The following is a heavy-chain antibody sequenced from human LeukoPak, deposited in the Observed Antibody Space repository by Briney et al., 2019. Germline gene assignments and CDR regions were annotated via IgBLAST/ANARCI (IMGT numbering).Heavy chain of an antibody. D-gene: IGHD3-10*01. V-gene: IGHV4-34*01. Sequence: SETLSLTCVVYGWSFSGYYWSWIRQPPGKGLEWIGEINHSGSTNHNPSLKRRVTISVDTSKNQFSLKLSAVTAADTAVYFCARDGAARGSGSFGDWGQGTLVTVSS. CDR2: INHSGST. CDR3: ARDGAARGSGSFGD. CDR1: GWSFSGYY. J-gene: IGHJ4*02.